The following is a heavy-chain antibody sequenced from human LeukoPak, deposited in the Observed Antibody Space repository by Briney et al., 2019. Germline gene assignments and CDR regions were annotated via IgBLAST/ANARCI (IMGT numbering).Heavy chain of an antibody. CDR1: GGSISSYY. CDR2: IYYSGST. V-gene: IGHV4-59*01. J-gene: IGHJ3*02. D-gene: IGHD2-8*01. CDR3: ASNGPTDAFDI. Sequence: PSETLSLTCTVSGGSISSYYWSWIRQPPGKGLEWIGYIYYSGSTNYNPSLKSRVTISVDTSKNQFSLKLSSVTAADTAVYYCASNGPTDAFDIWGQGTMVTVSS.